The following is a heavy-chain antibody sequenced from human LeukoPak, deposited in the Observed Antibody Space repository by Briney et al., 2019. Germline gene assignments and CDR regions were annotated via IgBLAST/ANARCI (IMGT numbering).Heavy chain of an antibody. D-gene: IGHD3-10*01. J-gene: IGHJ6*03. V-gene: IGHV1-46*01. Sequence: ASVKVSCKASGYTFTSYYMHWVRQAPGQGLEWMGIINPSGGSTSYAQKFQGRVTMTRDTSTSTVYMELSSLRSEDTAVYYCARGPLLVPLAHYYYYMDVWGKGTTVTVSS. CDR3: ARGPLLVPLAHYYYYMDV. CDR1: GYTFTSYY. CDR2: INPSGGST.